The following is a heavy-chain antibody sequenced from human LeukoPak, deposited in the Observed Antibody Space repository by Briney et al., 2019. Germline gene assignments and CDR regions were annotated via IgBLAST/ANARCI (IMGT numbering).Heavy chain of an antibody. D-gene: IGHD5-18*01. CDR1: GGTFSSCA. J-gene: IGHJ4*02. CDR2: IIPIFGTA. V-gene: IGHV1-69*05. CDR3: AKSGGYSYGFGADYFDY. Sequence: SVKVSCKASGGTFSSCAISWVRQAPGQGLEWMGRIIPIFGTANYAQKFQGRVTITTDESTSTAYMELSSLRSEDTAVYYCAKSGGYSYGFGADYFDYRGQGTLVTVSS.